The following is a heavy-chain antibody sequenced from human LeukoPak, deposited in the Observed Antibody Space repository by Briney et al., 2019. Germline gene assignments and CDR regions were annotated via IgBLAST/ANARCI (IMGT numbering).Heavy chain of an antibody. D-gene: IGHD7-27*01. CDR2: ISGSGGST. CDR3: TTYNWGSPRDY. Sequence: GGSLRLSCAASGFTFSSYGMSWVRQAPGKGLEWVSAISGSGGSTYYADSVKGRFTISRDNAKNTLFLQMNRLRAEDTAIYYCTTYNWGSPRDYWGQGTLVTVSS. J-gene: IGHJ4*02. V-gene: IGHV3-23*01. CDR1: GFTFSSYG.